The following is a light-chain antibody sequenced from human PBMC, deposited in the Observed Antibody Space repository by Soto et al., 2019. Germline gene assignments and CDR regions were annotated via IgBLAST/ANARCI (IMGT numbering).Light chain of an antibody. Sequence: IGLTQSPGTLSLSPGERATLSCRASETVAGSYLAWYQQKPGQAPRLLIHGASTRATGIADRFSGSGSGTDFTLTISRLEPEDFAVYYCQLYGTSPKTFGQGTNV. J-gene: IGKJ1*01. CDR2: GAS. CDR1: ETVAGSY. CDR3: QLYGTSPKT. V-gene: IGKV3-20*01.